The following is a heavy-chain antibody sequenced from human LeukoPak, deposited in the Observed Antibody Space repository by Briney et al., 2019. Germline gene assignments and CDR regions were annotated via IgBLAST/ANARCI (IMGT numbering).Heavy chain of an antibody. CDR1: GGSISSSNW. J-gene: IGHJ4*02. V-gene: IGHV4-4*02. CDR2: IYHSGST. D-gene: IGHD3-10*01. CDR3: ARDLSNIRGVIDY. Sequence: SETLSLTCAVSGGSISSSNWWSWVRQPPGKGLEWIGEIYHSGSTNYNPSLKSRVTISVDKSKNQFSLKLSSVTAADTAVYYCARDLSNIRGVIDYWGQGTLVTVSS.